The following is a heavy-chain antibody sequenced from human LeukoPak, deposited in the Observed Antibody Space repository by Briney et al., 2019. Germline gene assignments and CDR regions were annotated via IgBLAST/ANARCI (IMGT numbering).Heavy chain of an antibody. D-gene: IGHD3-10*01. CDR1: GYTFTSYG. V-gene: IGHV1-18*01. Sequence: ASVKVSCKASGYTFTSYGISWVRQAPGQGLEWMGWISAYNGNTNYAQKLQGRVTMTTDTSTSTAYMELRSLRSDDTAVYYCAREGDYYGSGSYYKDYYYYGMDVWGQGTTVTVSS. CDR2: ISAYNGNT. J-gene: IGHJ6*02. CDR3: AREGDYYGSGSYYKDYYYYGMDV.